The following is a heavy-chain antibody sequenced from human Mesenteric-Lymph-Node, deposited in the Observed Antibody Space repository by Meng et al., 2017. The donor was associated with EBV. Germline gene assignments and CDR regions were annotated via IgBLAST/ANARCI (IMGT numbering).Heavy chain of an antibody. CDR2: INHSGST. CDR1: GGSFSGYY. V-gene: IGHV4-34*01. J-gene: IGHJ4*02. CDR3: ARFGAILRGFDY. Sequence: QVQLQEWGAGLLKPSETLSLTCAVYGGSFSGYYWSWIRQPPGKGLEWIGEINHSGSTNYNPSLKSRVTISVDTSKNQFSLKLSSVTAADTAVYYCARFGAILRGFDYWGQGTLVTVPS. D-gene: IGHD3-10*01.